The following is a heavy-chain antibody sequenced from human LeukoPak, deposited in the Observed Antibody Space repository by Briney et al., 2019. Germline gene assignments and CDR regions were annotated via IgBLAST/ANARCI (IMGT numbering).Heavy chain of an antibody. CDR1: GGSISSYY. V-gene: IGHV4-59*01. CDR3: ARERALYGGNPNDAFDI. CDR2: IYYSGST. Sequence: PSETLSLTCTVSGGSISSYYWSWIRQPPGKALEWIGYIYYSGSTKYNPSLKSRVTMSVDTSKNQFSLKLTSVTAADTAVYYCARERALYGGNPNDAFDIWGQGTMVTVSS. J-gene: IGHJ3*02. D-gene: IGHD4-23*01.